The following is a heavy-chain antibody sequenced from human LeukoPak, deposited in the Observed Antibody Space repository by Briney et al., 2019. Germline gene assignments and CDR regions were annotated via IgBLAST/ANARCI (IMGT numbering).Heavy chain of an antibody. CDR2: IYHSGST. Sequence: SETLSLTCTVSGGSISSGGYYWGWIRQPPGKGLEWIGYIYHSGSTYYNPSLKSRVTISVDRSKNQFSLKLSSVTAADTAVYYCARGRGRYDFWSGPPSDYWGQGTLVTVSS. CDR1: GGSISSGGYY. J-gene: IGHJ4*02. D-gene: IGHD3-3*01. V-gene: IGHV4-30-2*01. CDR3: ARGRGRYDFWSGPPSDY.